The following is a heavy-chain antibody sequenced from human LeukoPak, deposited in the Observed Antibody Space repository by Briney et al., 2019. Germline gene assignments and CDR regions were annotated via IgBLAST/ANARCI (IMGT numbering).Heavy chain of an antibody. V-gene: IGHV1-2*02. D-gene: IGHD6-19*01. CDR2: INPNSGAT. J-gene: IGHJ4*02. CDR3: ARGQPVAGKDY. Sequence: ASVKVSCKASGYTFTGHYMHWVRQAPGQGLEWVGWINPNSGATDHAQKFQGRVTMTRDTSISTAYMEMSRLKFDDTAVYYCARGQPVAGKDYWGQGTLVTVSS. CDR1: GYTFTGHY.